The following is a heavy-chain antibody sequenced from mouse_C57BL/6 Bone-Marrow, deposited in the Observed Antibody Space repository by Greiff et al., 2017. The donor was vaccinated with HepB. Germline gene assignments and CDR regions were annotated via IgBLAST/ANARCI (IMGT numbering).Heavy chain of an antibody. V-gene: IGHV1-81*01. CDR3: ARSSGYVYAMDY. CDR1: GYTFTSYG. CDR2: IYPRSGNT. D-gene: IGHD3-2*02. J-gene: IGHJ4*01. Sequence: VQLQESGAELARPGASVKLSCKASGYTFTSYGISWVKQRTGQGLEWIGEIYPRSGNTYYNEKFKGKATLTADKSSSTAYMELRSLTSEDSAVYFCARSSGYVYAMDYWGQGTSVTVSS.